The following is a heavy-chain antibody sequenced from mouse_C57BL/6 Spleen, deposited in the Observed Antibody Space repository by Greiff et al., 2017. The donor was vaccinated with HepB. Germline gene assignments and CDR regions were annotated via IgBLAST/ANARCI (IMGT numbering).Heavy chain of an antibody. D-gene: IGHD1-1*01. J-gene: IGHJ2*01. Sequence: VQLQQSGPELVKPGASVKISCKASGYTFTDYYMNWVKQSHGKSLEWIGDINPNNGGTSYNQKFKGKATLTVDKSSSTAYMELRSLTSEDSAVYYCARAALGITTVVPLDYWGQGTTLTVSS. CDR1: GYTFTDYY. CDR2: INPNNGGT. V-gene: IGHV1-26*01. CDR3: ARAALGITTVVPLDY.